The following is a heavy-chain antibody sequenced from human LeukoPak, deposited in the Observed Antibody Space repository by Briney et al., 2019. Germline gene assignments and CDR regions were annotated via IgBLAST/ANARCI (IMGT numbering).Heavy chain of an antibody. CDR3: ARGYYLAFDI. CDR2: ISYDGSNK. Sequence: GGSLRLSCAASGFTFSSYAMHWVRQAPGKGLEWVAVISYDGSNKYYADSVKGRFTISRDNSKNTLYLQMSSLRAEDTVVYYCARGYYLAFDIWGQGTMVTVSS. D-gene: IGHD3-22*01. CDR1: GFTFSSYA. V-gene: IGHV3-30-3*01. J-gene: IGHJ3*02.